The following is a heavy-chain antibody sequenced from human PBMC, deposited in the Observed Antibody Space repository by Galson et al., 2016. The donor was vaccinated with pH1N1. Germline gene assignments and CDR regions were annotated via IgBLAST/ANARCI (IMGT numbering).Heavy chain of an antibody. V-gene: IGHV4-61*02. J-gene: IGHJ4*02. CDR1: GGSISSSIYY. D-gene: IGHD3-10*01. Sequence: LSLTCTVSGGSISSSIYYWNWIRQPAGKGLEWIGRMCTSGTTTYNPSLESRVSISVDTSKNQFSLRLSSVTAADTAVYFCARDRVALTGIFDYWGQGALVTVSS. CDR2: MCTSGTT. CDR3: ARDRVALTGIFDY.